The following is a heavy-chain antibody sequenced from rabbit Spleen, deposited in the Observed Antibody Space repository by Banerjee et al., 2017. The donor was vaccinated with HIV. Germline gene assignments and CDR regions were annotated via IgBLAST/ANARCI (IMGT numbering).Heavy chain of an antibody. Sequence: QSLEESGGGLVKPGASLTLTCKASGFSFNSGYDMCWVRQAPGKGLEWVACAYAGSRGSAYSATWAKGRFTVSKTSSTTVTLQMTSLTAADTATYFCARDAGTSFSTYGMDLWGPGTLVTVS. CDR3: ARDAGTSFSTYGMDL. CDR2: AYAGSRGSA. V-gene: IGHV1S40*01. D-gene: IGHD8-1*01. J-gene: IGHJ6*01. CDR1: GFSFNSGYD.